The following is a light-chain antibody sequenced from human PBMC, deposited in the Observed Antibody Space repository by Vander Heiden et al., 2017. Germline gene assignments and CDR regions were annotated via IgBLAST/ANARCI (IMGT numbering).Light chain of an antibody. J-gene: IGKJ1*01. Sequence: DIQMTPSPSTRSASVGDRVTITCRASQCISSWLDWYQQKPGTAPKLLLYDASSLESGVPPRLRGSGSGTEFTLTISSPQPDDFATYYFQQYNSYSWTFGQGTKVEIK. CDR1: QCISSW. CDR3: QQYNSYSWT. V-gene: IGKV1-5*01. CDR2: DAS.